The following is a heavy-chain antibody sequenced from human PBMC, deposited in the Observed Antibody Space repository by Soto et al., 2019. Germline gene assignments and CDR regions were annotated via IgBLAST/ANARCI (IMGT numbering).Heavy chain of an antibody. J-gene: IGHJ5*02. D-gene: IGHD2-2*01. CDR1: GGSISSSNW. CDR3: ARVRQGCSSTSCYFDP. CDR2: IHHSGST. V-gene: IGHV4-4*02. Sequence: SETLSLTCAVSGGSISSSNWWNWVRQPPGKGLEWIGEIHHSGSTNYNPSLKSRVTISVDESKNQFSLKLNSVTAADTAVYYCARVRQGCSSTSCYFDPWGQGTLVTVSS.